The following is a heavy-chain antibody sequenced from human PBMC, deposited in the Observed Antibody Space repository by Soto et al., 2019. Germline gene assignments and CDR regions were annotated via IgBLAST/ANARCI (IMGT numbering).Heavy chain of an antibody. V-gene: IGHV3-53*01. CDR1: GLTVSSNY. J-gene: IGHJ6*02. CDR3: ARERAVAGEGRDDYYGVDV. Sequence: GFLRLFGGASGLTVSSNYMSWVRQAPGKGLEWVSVIYSCGSTYYADSVKGRFTISRDNSQNTLYLQMNSLRADDTAVYYCARERAVAGEGRDDYYGVDVWGQGTTVNVSS. CDR2: IYSCGST. D-gene: IGHD6-19*01.